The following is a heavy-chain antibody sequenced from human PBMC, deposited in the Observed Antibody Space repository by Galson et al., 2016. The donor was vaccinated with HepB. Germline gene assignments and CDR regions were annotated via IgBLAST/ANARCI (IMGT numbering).Heavy chain of an antibody. CDR3: TRGELATGFDY. J-gene: IGHJ4*02. Sequence: SETLSLTCAVFGGSFSVNYWSWIRQPPGKGLEWIGEMNHRGSTNYNPSLRSRVTMSVDTSKSQISLNLSSVTAADTAVYYCTRGELATGFDYWGQGTLVTVSS. D-gene: IGHD1-26*01. CDR2: MNHRGST. CDR1: GGSFSVNY. V-gene: IGHV4-34*01.